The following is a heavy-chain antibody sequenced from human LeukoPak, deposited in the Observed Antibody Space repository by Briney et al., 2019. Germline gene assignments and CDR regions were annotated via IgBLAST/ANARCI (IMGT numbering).Heavy chain of an antibody. D-gene: IGHD2-15*01. V-gene: IGHV4-39*01. CDR3: ARAYCSGGSCYSNGYFDY. CDR1: GGSISSSSYY. Sequence: PSETLSLTCTVSGGSISSSSYYWGWIRPPPGKGLEWIGSIYYSGSTYYNPSLKSRVTISVDTSKNQFSLKLSSVTAADTAVYYCARAYCSGGSCYSNGYFDYWGQGTLVTVSS. J-gene: IGHJ4*02. CDR2: IYYSGST.